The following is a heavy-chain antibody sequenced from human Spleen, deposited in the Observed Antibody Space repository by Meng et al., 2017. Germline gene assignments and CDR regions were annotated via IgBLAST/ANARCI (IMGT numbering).Heavy chain of an antibody. CDR2: INHSGST. CDR3: ARGPTTMAHDFDY. CDR1: GGSFSDYY. D-gene: IGHD4-11*01. J-gene: IGHJ4*02. V-gene: IGHV4-34*01. Sequence: QVQLHQWGAGLLTPSETLSLTCVVSGGSFSDYYWSWIRHPPGKGLEWIGEINHSGSTNYNPSLESRATISVDTSQNNLSLKLSSVTAADSAVYYCARGPTTMAHDFDYWGQGTLVTVSS.